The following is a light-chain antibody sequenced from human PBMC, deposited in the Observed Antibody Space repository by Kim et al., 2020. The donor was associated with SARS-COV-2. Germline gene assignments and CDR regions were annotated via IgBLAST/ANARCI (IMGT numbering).Light chain of an antibody. J-gene: IGKJ2*01. CDR1: QIVSSRY. Sequence: SPWERATLSCSASQIVSSRYLAWYQQNPGQAPRLLIYGASSRATGIPDRFSGSGSGTDFTLTISTLEPEDFAVYYCQQYGNSPPYTFGQGTKLEI. V-gene: IGKV3-20*01. CDR3: QQYGNSPPYT. CDR2: GAS.